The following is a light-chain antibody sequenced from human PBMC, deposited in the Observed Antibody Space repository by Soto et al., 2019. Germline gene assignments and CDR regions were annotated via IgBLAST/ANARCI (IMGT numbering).Light chain of an antibody. CDR1: QSVSSY. J-gene: IGKJ5*01. CDR3: QQRSIWPT. Sequence: EIVLTQSPATLSLSPGERATLSCRASQSVSSYLALYQQKPGQAPRLLIYEASNRATGIPASFSGSGSGTDFTLTISSLEPEDFAVYYCQQRSIWPTFGQGTRLEIK. V-gene: IGKV3-11*01. CDR2: EAS.